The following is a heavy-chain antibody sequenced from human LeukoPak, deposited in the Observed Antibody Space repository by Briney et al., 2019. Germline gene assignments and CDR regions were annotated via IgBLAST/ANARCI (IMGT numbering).Heavy chain of an antibody. Sequence: GGSLRLSCAASGFTFSSYGMHWVRQAPGKGLEWVAGIWYDGNNKDYADSVKGRFAISRDNSKNTLYLQMNSLIAEDTAVYYCVKDQYYHSSGYYFDYWGQGTLVTVSS. CDR1: GFTFSSYG. D-gene: IGHD3-22*01. J-gene: IGHJ4*02. CDR2: IWYDGNNK. V-gene: IGHV3-33*06. CDR3: VKDQYYHSSGYYFDY.